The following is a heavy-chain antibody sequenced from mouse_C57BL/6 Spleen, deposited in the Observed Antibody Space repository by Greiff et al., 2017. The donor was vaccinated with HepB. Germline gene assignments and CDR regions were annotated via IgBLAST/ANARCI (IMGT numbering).Heavy chain of an antibody. CDR3: ARENSNYEGDAMDY. CDR1: GFTFSDYY. D-gene: IGHD2-5*01. Sequence: DVHLVESEGGLVQPGSSMKLSCTASGFTFSDYYLAWVRQVPEKGLEWVANINYDGSSTYYLDSLKSRFFISRDNAKNILYLQMSSLKSEDTATYYCARENSNYEGDAMDYWGQGTSVTVSS. V-gene: IGHV5-16*01. J-gene: IGHJ4*01. CDR2: INYDGSST.